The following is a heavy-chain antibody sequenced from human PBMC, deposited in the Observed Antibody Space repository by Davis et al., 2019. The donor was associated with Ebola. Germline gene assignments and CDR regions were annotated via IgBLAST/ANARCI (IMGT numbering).Heavy chain of an antibody. D-gene: IGHD4-17*01. CDR3: ARLSEHGDFYDAFDI. CDR1: GYSFTSYW. J-gene: IGHJ3*02. V-gene: IGHV5-51*01. CDR2: IYPGDSDT. Sequence: GESLKISCQGSGYSFTSYWIGWVRQMPGKGLEWMGIIYPGDSDTRYSPSFQGQVTISADKSISTAYLQWSSLKASDTAMYYCARLSEHGDFYDAFDIWGQGTMVTVSS.